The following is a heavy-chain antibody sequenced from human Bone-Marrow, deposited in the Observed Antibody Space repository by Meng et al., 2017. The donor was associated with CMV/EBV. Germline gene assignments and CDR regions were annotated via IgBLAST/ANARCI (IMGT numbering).Heavy chain of an antibody. D-gene: IGHD1-7*01. Sequence: GESLKISCAASGFTVSSNYMSWVRQAPGKGLEWVSVIYSGGSTYYADSVKGRFTISRDNSKNTLYLQMNSLRAEDTAVYYCARGGTTTPLGYWGQGTLVTVSS. J-gene: IGHJ4*02. CDR2: IYSGGST. V-gene: IGHV3-53*01. CDR3: ARGGTTTPLGY. CDR1: GFTVSSNY.